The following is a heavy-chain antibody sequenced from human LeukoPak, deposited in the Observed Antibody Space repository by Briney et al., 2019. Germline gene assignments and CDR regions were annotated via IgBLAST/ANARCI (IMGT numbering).Heavy chain of an antibody. CDR1: GVSISSGSYY. CDR3: AREHYDSSGYYLYYYYYYMDV. CDR2: IYTSGST. Sequence: SQTLSLTCTVSGVSISSGSYYWSWLRQPAGKGLEWIGRIYTSGSTNYNPSLKSRVTISVDTSKNQFSLKLSSVTAADTAVYYCAREHYDSSGYYLYYYYYYMDVWGKGTTVTVSS. D-gene: IGHD3-22*01. V-gene: IGHV4-61*02. J-gene: IGHJ6*03.